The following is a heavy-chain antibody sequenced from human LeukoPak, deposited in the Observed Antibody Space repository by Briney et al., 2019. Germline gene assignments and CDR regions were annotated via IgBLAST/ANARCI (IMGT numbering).Heavy chain of an antibody. D-gene: IGHD2-21*02. Sequence: PSETLSLTCTVSGGSISSSRYYWGWIRQPPGKGREWIGRIYHSGSSYYNPSLKSRITISVDTSKNQFSLKLSSVTAADTSVYYCARRVVTATIDYWGQGTLVTVSS. CDR3: ARRVVTATIDY. J-gene: IGHJ4*02. CDR1: GGSISSSRYY. CDR2: IYHSGSS. V-gene: IGHV4-39*01.